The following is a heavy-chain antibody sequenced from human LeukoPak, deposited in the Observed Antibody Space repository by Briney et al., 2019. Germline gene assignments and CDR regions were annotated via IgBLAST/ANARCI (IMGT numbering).Heavy chain of an antibody. Sequence: GGSLRLSCAASGFTFSSYSMNWVRQAPGEGLEWVSSIISSSSYIYYADSVKGRFTISRDDAKNSLYLQMNSLRAEDTAVYYCARDFGSYYCSSTSCYHFDYWGQGTLVTVSS. CDR3: ARDFGSYYCSSTSCYHFDY. CDR1: GFTFSSYS. CDR2: IISSSSYI. D-gene: IGHD2-2*01. V-gene: IGHV3-21*01. J-gene: IGHJ4*02.